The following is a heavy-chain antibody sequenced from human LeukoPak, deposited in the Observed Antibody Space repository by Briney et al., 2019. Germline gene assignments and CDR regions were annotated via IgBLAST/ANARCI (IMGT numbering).Heavy chain of an antibody. CDR3: AATRNYYDSRWDY. CDR2: INPNSGGT. J-gene: IGHJ4*02. CDR1: GYTFTGYY. D-gene: IGHD3-22*01. Sequence: VASVKVSCKASGYTFTGYYMHWVRQAPGQGLEWMGWINPNSGGTNYAQKFQGRVTMTRDTSISTAYMELSRLRSDDTAVYYCAATRNYYDSRWDYWGQRTLVTVSS. V-gene: IGHV1-2*02.